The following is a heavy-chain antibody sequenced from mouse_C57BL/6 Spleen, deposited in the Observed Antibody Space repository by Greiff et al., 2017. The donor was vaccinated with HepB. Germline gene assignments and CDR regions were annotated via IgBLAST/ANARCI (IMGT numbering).Heavy chain of an antibody. CDR3: ARVTTAWYFDV. D-gene: IGHD1-2*01. CDR1: GYSITSGYY. V-gene: IGHV3-6*01. CDR2: ISYDGSN. Sequence: EVKVEESGPGLVKPSQSLSLTCSVTGYSITSGYYWNWIRQFPGNKLEWMGYISYDGSNNYNPSLKNRISITRDTSKNQFFLKLNSVTTEDTATYYCARVTTAWYFDVWGTGTTVTVSS. J-gene: IGHJ1*03.